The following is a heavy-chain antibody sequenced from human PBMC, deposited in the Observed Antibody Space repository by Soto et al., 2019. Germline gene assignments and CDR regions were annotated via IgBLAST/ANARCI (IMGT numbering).Heavy chain of an antibody. CDR3: ARGRRGYYDSKGGWFDP. CDR1: GGSFSGYY. J-gene: IGHJ5*02. D-gene: IGHD3-22*01. Sequence: SETLSLTCAVYGGSFSGYYWSWIRQPPGKGLEWIGEINHSGSTNYNPSLKSRVTISVDTSKNQFSLKLSSVTAADTAVYYCARGRRGYYDSKGGWFDPWGQGTLVTVSS. V-gene: IGHV4-34*01. CDR2: INHSGST.